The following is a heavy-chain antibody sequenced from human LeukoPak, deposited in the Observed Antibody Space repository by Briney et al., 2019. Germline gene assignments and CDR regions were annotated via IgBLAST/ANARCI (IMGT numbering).Heavy chain of an antibody. Sequence: PGGSLRLSCAASGFTFSAYWMCWVRQAPGKGLEWVANIKQDGSEKYYVDSVKGRFTISRDNAKNSLYLQMNSLRAEDTAIYYCARDSAAFDYWGQGTLVTVSP. V-gene: IGHV3-7*01. CDR1: GFTFSAYW. CDR3: ARDSAAFDY. D-gene: IGHD3-10*01. J-gene: IGHJ4*02. CDR2: IKQDGSEK.